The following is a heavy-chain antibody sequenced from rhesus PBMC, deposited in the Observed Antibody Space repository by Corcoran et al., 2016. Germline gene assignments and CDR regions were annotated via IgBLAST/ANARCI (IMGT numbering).Heavy chain of an antibody. CDR2: IGGSSGST. CDR1: GGSISCYW. D-gene: IGHD4-29*01. V-gene: IGHV4-165*01. Sequence: QVQLQESGPGLVKPSETLSLTCAVSGGSISCYWCGWLRQPPGKWLEWIGYIGGSSGSTYYNPSLKSRVTISTDTSKNQFSLKLSSVTAADTAVYYCARDPTTVATWYFDLWGPGTPITISS. CDR3: ARDPTTVATWYFDL. J-gene: IGHJ2*01.